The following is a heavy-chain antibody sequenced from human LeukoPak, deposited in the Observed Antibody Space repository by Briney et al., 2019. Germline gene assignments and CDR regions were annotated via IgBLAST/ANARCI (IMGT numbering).Heavy chain of an antibody. CDR3: ARRAYYYCSGSYYNGIRNLLFDY. CDR2: INHNRGT. D-gene: IGHD3-10*01. Sequence: PSETLSLTCAVSGDSFSGYYWSWIRHPPGQGLEWLGEINHNRGTKYNTSLKSRVTIAVYTSKNQFSLNLSSVTAADTAVYYWARRAYYYCSGSYYNGIRNLLFDYWGQGTLVTVSS. J-gene: IGHJ4*02. CDR1: GDSFSGYY. V-gene: IGHV4-34*01.